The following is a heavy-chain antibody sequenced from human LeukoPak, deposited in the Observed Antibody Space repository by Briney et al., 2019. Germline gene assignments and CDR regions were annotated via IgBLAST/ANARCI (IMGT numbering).Heavy chain of an antibody. CDR2: INHSGST. CDR3: AYTVGYCNSTSCYTGVDY. D-gene: IGHD2-2*02. CDR1: GGSFSTYY. Sequence: SETLSLTCAVYGGSFSTYYWSWLRQPPGKGLEWIGEINHSGSTNYNPSLKSRVTISVDTSKNQFSLKLSSVTAADTAVYYCAYTVGYCNSTSCYTGVDYWGQGTLVTVSS. J-gene: IGHJ4*02. V-gene: IGHV4-34*01.